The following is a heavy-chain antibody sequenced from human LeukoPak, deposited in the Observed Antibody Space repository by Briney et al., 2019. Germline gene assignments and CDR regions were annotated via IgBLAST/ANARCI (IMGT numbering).Heavy chain of an antibody. D-gene: IGHD6-13*01. V-gene: IGHV3-9*01. CDR3: AKDASFSSSWYYFDY. CDR1: GFTFDDYA. CDR2: ISWNSGSI. Sequence: GGSLRLSCSASGFTFDDYAMHWVRHAPGKGLEWVSGISWNSGSIVYADSVKGRFTISRDNAKNSLYLQMNSLRADDTALYYCAKDASFSSSWYYFDYWGQGTLVIVSS. J-gene: IGHJ4*02.